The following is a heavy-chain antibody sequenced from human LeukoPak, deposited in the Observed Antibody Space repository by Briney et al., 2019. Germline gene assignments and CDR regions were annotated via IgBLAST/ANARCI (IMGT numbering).Heavy chain of an antibody. CDR3: ARGGDGYNLDYYYYMDV. CDR2: IIPMFGTA. J-gene: IGHJ6*03. CDR1: GGTFSSYA. Sequence: ASVKVSCKASGGTFSSYAIRWVRQAPGQGLEWMGGIIPMFGTADYAQKLQGRVTITADKSTSTAYMELGSLRSEDTAVYYCARGGDGYNLDYYYYMDVWGKGTTVTVSS. V-gene: IGHV1-69*06. D-gene: IGHD5-24*01.